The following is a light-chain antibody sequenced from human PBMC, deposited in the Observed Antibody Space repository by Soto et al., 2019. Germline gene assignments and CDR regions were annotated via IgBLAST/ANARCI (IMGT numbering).Light chain of an antibody. Sequence: ETVLTQSPGTLSLSPGERATLSCRASQSVTSTYLAWYQQKPGQAPRLLIYGASSRATGIPDRFSGSGSGTDFTLTISRLEPEDSAAYYFQQYSSSPDTFGQGTKLEIK. J-gene: IGKJ2*01. CDR2: GAS. V-gene: IGKV3-20*01. CDR3: QQYSSSPDT. CDR1: QSVTSTY.